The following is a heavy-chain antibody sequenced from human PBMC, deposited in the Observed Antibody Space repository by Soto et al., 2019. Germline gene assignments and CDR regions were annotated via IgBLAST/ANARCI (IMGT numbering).Heavy chain of an antibody. CDR3: SSSLYCGGGRCSVAPWSRGSQVIVSSGM. V-gene: IGHV4-59*12. CDR2: IFYTGRT. CDR1: AGSLSTYY. J-gene: IGHJ6*01. Sequence: SETLSVTSTVSAGSLSTYYWIWIRHPPGKGLEWIGNIFYTGRTNSSPSLKLRVTIFLDTSTNQSSLNPSSVSAVDTAVHYCSSSLYCGGGRCSVAPWSRGSQVIVSSGM. D-gene: IGHD2-15*01.